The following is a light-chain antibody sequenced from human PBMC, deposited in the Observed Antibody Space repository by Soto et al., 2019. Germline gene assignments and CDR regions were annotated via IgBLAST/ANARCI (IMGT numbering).Light chain of an antibody. J-gene: IGKJ1*01. Sequence: EIVLTQSPATLSLSPGERATLSCRASQSVGDYLAWYQQKPGQAPRLLIFDASSRATGIPARFSGSGSGTDFTLTISSLEPEDSAVYYCQHRYNWPPWTFGQGTKVEI. V-gene: IGKV3-11*01. CDR3: QHRYNWPPWT. CDR2: DAS. CDR1: QSVGDY.